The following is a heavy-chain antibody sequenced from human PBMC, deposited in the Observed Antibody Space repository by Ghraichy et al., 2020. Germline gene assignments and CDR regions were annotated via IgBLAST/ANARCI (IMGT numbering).Heavy chain of an antibody. V-gene: IGHV4-4*07. CDR3: ARAGDSSGYSPNFDY. Sequence: SETLSLTCTVSGGSISSYYWSWIRQSAGKGLEWIGRVYTSGDASYNPSLESRVNMSVDMSKNQFSLKLFSVTAADTAVYYCARAGDSSGYSPNFDYWGQGTLVTVSS. CDR2: VYTSGDA. D-gene: IGHD3-22*01. J-gene: IGHJ4*02. CDR1: GGSISSYY.